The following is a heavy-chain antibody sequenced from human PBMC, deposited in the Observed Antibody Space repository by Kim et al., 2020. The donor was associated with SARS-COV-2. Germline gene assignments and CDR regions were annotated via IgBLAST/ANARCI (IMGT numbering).Heavy chain of an antibody. D-gene: IGHD5-18*01. CDR2: K. J-gene: IGHJ4*02. V-gene: IGHV3-30*02. Sequence: KYYADSVKGPFTSSRDNYKNTLYLKMNSLSAKDTAVYYCAAAMLTLIDSWGQGTLVTVSS. CDR3: AAAMLTLIDS.